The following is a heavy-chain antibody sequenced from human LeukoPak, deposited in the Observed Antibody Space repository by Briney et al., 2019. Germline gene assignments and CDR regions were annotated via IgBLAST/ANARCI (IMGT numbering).Heavy chain of an antibody. CDR3: ARPQTYSLYAFDI. J-gene: IGHJ3*02. CDR2: INSDGSTT. CDR1: GFTFSSYW. V-gene: IGHV3-74*01. D-gene: IGHD2-21*01. Sequence: GGSLRLSCVVSGFTFSSYWMHWVRQAPGKGLVWVSRINSDGSTTTYADSVKGRFTIPRDNAKNSLYLQMNSLRAEDTAVYYCARPQTYSLYAFDIWGQGTMVTVSS.